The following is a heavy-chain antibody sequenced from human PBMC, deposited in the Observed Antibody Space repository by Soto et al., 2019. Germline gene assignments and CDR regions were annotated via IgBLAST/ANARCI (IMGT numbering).Heavy chain of an antibody. J-gene: IGHJ4*02. CDR3: AKAPTTVVTLPYFDY. V-gene: IGHV3-30*18. CDR2: ISYDGSNK. Sequence: VQLVESGGGVVQPGRSLRLSCAASGFTFSSYGMHWVRQAPGKGLEWVAVISYDGSNKYYADSVKGRFTISRDNSKNTLYLQMNSLRAEDTAVYYCAKAPTTVVTLPYFDYWGQGTLVTVSS. D-gene: IGHD4-17*01. CDR1: GFTFSSYG.